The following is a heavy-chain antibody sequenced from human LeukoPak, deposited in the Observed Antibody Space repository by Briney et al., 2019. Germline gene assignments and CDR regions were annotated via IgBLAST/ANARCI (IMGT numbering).Heavy chain of an antibody. V-gene: IGHV1-2*02. J-gene: IGHJ6*02. CDR2: INPNSGGT. CDR3: ARPLITSDYFDRSGYSQYGMEV. CDR1: GYTSTGYY. Sequence: ASVKVSCKASGYTSTGYYMHWVRQAPGQGLEWMGWINPNSGGTNYAQKFQGRVTMTRDTSISTAYMELSRLRSDDTAVYYCARPLITSDYFDRSGYSQYGMEVWAKGPRSPSP. D-gene: IGHD3-22*01.